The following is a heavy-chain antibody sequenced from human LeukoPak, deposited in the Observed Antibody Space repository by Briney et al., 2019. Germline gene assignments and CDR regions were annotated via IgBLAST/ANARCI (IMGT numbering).Heavy chain of an antibody. CDR3: ARGDDSGYYDYFDY. D-gene: IGHD3-22*01. V-gene: IGHV3-23*01. CDR1: GFTFSNFA. J-gene: IGHJ4*02. CDR2: ISGSGDST. Sequence: GESLRLSCAASGFTFSNFALSWVRQAPGKGLEWVSAISGSGDSTYYADSVKGRFTISRDNSKNTLCLQMNSLRAEDTAMYYCARGDDSGYYDYFDYWGQGALVTVSS.